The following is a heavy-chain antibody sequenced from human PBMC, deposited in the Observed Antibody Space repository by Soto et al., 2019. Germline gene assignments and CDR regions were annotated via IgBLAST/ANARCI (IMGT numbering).Heavy chain of an antibody. V-gene: IGHV1-2*02. CDR3: ARDVCPRGSRSLCTTVGIDV. D-gene: IGHD3-10*01. CDR1: RYSFTAHY. CDR2: LKSDNGGS. J-gene: IGHJ6*02. Sequence: QGQLLQSGAEVKAPGASVKIACKASRYSFTAHYIHCVRRPPGQGLQHLGCLKSDNGGSYSAPKLQGRAVIPGDTSTSTASVELKSLHSDHTAVSFCARDVCPRGSRSLCTTVGIDVWGQGTAFTVAS.